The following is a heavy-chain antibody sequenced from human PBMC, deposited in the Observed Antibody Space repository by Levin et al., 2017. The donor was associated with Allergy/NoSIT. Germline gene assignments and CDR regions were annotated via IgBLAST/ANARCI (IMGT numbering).Heavy chain of an antibody. J-gene: IGHJ4*02. CDR2: IYPGDSDT. CDR3: VRHRGSIAAGLFDY. D-gene: IGHD6-13*01. V-gene: IGHV5-51*01. Sequence: TCEASGYSFTSYWIGWVRQMPGKGLEWMAIIYPGDSDTKYSPSFQGHVSISTDNSINTAYLEWSSLKASDTAMYYCVRHRGSIAAGLFDYWAQGTLVTVSS. CDR1: GYSFTSYW.